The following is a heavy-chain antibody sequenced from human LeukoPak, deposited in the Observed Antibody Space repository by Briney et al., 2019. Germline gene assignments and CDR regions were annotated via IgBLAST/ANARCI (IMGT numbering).Heavy chain of an antibody. D-gene: IGHD5-18*01. J-gene: IGHJ4*02. V-gene: IGHV5-51*01. CDR2: IYPGDSDT. Sequence: GESLKISCKGSGYSFTTYWIGWVRQMPGKGLEWMGIIYPGDSDTKYGPSFQGQVTISADKSISTAYLQWSSLKASDTAMYYCVRHNNYALDYWGQGTLVTVSS. CDR1: GYSFTTYW. CDR3: VRHNNYALDY.